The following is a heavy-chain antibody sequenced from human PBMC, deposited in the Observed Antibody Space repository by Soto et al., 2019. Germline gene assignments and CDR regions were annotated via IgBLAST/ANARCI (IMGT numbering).Heavy chain of an antibody. V-gene: IGHV3-66*01. CDR2: IYSGGST. J-gene: IGHJ3*02. Sequence: EVQLVESGGGLVQPGGSLRLSCAASGFTVSSNYMSWVRQAPGKGLEWVSVIYSGGSTYYADSVKGRFTISRDSSKNTLYLQMNSLRAEDTAVYYCARVLMTTVTADAFDIWGQGTMVTVSS. D-gene: IGHD4-17*01. CDR1: GFTVSSNY. CDR3: ARVLMTTVTADAFDI.